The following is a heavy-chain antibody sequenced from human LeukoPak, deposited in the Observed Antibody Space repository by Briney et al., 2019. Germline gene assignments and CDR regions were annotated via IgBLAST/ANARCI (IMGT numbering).Heavy chain of an antibody. J-gene: IGHJ5*02. Sequence: SETLSLTCTVSGGSISSGSYYWSWIRQPAGKGLEWIGRIYTSGSTNYNPSLKSRVTISVDTSKNQFSLKLSSVTAADTAVYHCARGPRNNWFDPWGQGTLVTVSS. D-gene: IGHD1-14*01. CDR1: GGSISSGSYY. CDR3: ARGPRNNWFDP. CDR2: IYTSGST. V-gene: IGHV4-61*02.